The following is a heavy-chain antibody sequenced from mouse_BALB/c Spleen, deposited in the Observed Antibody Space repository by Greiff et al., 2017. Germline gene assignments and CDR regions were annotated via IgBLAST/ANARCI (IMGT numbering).Heavy chain of an antibody. D-gene: IGHD2-10*02. J-gene: IGHJ2*01. CDR1: GYTFTSYW. Sequence: EVMLVESGTVLARPGASVKMSCKASGYTFTSYWMHWVKQRPGQGLEWIGAIYPGNSDTSYNQKFKGKAKLTAVTSTSTAYMELSSLTNEDSAVYYCTRKGEYGNWDYWGQGTTLTVSS. CDR3: TRKGEYGNWDY. V-gene: IGHV1-5*01. CDR2: IYPGNSDT.